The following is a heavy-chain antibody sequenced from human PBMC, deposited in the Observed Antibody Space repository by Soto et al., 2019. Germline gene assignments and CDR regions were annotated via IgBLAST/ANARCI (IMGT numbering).Heavy chain of an antibody. CDR2: TYYRSKWYN. CDR3: ARGSKYSSSWYTGKYYYYGMDV. J-gene: IGHJ6*02. CDR1: GDSVSSSSAA. D-gene: IGHD6-13*01. V-gene: IGHV6-1*01. Sequence: SQTLSLTCAISGDSVSSSSAAWNWIRQSPSRGLEWLGRTYYRSKWYNDYAVSVKSRITINPDTSKNQFSLQLNSVTPEDTAVYYCARGSKYSSSWYTGKYYYYGMDVWGQGTTVTVSS.